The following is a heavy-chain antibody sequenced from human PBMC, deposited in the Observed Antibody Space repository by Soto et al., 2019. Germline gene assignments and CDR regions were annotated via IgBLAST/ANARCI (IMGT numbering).Heavy chain of an antibody. CDR2: ISSNGGST. V-gene: IGHV3-64D*06. J-gene: IGHJ6*02. CDR3: VKGGGNSSSWYFDYYYGMDV. CDR1: GFTFSSYA. D-gene: IGHD6-13*01. Sequence: PGGSLRLSCSASGFTFSSYAMHWVRQAPGKGLEYVSAISSNGGSTYYADSVKGRFTISRDNSKNTLYLQMSSLRAEDTAVYYCVKGGGNSSSWYFDYYYGMDVWGQGTTVTVSS.